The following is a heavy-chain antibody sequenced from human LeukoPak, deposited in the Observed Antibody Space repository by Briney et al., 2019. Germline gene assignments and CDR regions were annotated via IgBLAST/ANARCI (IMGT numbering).Heavy chain of an antibody. CDR1: GYTFTGYY. CDR3: ARAATRFYSSSWFNWFDP. V-gene: IGHV1-2*02. CDR2: INPNSGGT. J-gene: IGHJ5*02. Sequence: ASVKVSCKASGYTFTGYYMHWVRQAPGQGLEWMGWINPNSGGTNYAQKFQGRVTMTRDTSISTAYMELSRLRSDDTAVYYCARAATRFYSSSWFNWFDPWAREPWSPSPQ. D-gene: IGHD6-13*01.